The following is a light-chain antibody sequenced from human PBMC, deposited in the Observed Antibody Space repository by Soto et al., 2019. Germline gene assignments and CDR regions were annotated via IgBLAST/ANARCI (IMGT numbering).Light chain of an antibody. CDR2: DAS. CDR3: QQYHSYWT. J-gene: IGKJ1*01. V-gene: IGKV3-11*01. Sequence: EIVLTQSPVTLSLSPGERATLSCRASQSVRTYLAWYQVKPGQAPRLLIYDASRRASGVPARFSGSGSGTDFTLTISSLQTDDFSTYYCQQYHSYWTFGQGTKVDIK. CDR1: QSVRTY.